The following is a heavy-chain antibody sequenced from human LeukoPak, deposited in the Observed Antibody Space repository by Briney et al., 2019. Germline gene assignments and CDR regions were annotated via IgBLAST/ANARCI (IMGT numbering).Heavy chain of an antibody. J-gene: IGHJ5*02. CDR1: GGSISSYY. Sequence: SETLSLTCTVSGGSISSYYWSWIRQPPGKGLEWIGYIYYSGSTNYNPSLKSRVTISVDTSKNQFSLKLSSVTAADTAVYYCAREPYGSGSNNWFDPWGQGTLATVSS. CDR2: IYYSGST. V-gene: IGHV4-59*01. D-gene: IGHD3-10*01. CDR3: AREPYGSGSNNWFDP.